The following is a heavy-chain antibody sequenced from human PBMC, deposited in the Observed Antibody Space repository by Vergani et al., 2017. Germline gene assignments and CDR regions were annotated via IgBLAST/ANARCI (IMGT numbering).Heavy chain of an antibody. V-gene: IGHV3-23*01. CDR1: GFTFSSHA. CDR3: GRGSDNYN. D-gene: IGHD5-24*01. CDR2: IKNTDDST. Sequence: EVQLLQSEGAVVQPGGSLRLSCVASGFTFSSHAMSWVRQGHGQGLEWVSSIKNTDDSTHYADSVKGRFTISRDNSKNTLYLQMNSLRVEDTAGYYCGRGSDNYNGGQGTLVTVSS. J-gene: IGHJ4*02.